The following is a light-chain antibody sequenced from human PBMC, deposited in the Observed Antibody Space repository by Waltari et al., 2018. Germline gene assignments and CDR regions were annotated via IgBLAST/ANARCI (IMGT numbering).Light chain of an antibody. Sequence: AIRMTQSPSSLSASTGDRVTITCRASQGISSYLAWYQQKPGKAPKLLIYAASTLQSGVPSRCSVSGSGTDFTLTISCLQSEDFATYYCQQYYSYLLTFGGGTKVEIK. CDR1: QGISSY. CDR2: AAS. CDR3: QQYYSYLLT. V-gene: IGKV1-8*01. J-gene: IGKJ4*01.